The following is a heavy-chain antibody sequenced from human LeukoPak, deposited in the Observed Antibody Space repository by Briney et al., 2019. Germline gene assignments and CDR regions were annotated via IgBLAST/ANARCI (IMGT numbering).Heavy chain of an antibody. D-gene: IGHD3-10*01. CDR3: AKSMVRGVIISWFDP. CDR1: GGTFSSYA. J-gene: IGHJ5*02. CDR2: IIPIFGTA. Sequence: SVKVSCKASGGTFSSYAISWVRQAPGQGLEWMGGIIPIFGTANYAQKFQGRVTITADESTSTAYMELSSLRSVDTAVYYCAKSMVRGVIISWFDPWGQGTLVTVSS. V-gene: IGHV1-69*13.